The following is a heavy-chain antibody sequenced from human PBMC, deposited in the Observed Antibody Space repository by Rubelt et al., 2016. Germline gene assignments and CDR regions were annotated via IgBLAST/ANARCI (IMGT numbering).Heavy chain of an antibody. CDR3: ATGWYTSTGRGTDY. CDR2: INGKTDGGAT. D-gene: IGHD6-13*01. CDR1: DGSFSGYY. V-gene: IGHV3-15*07. J-gene: IGHJ4*02. Sequence: AQLLQWGAGLLKPSETLSLICGFSDGSFSGYYWSWIRQPPGKGLEWVGHINGKTDGGATDYAAPVKGRFIISRDDSKSKWYLRINSLNPEDRAVYDCATGWYTSTGRGTDYWGQGTLVTVSA.